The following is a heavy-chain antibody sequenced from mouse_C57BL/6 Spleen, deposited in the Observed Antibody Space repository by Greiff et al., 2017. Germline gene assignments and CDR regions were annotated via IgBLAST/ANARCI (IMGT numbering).Heavy chain of an antibody. CDR1: GFSLTSYG. Sequence: VQRVESGPGLVQPSQSLSITCTVSGFSLTSYGVHWVRQPPGKGLEWLGVIWSGGSTDYNAAFISRLSISKDNSKSQVFFKMNSLQADETAIYXCAKKGGNYAMDYWGQGTSVTVSS. D-gene: IGHD1-1*01. CDR2: IWSGGST. V-gene: IGHV2-4*01. J-gene: IGHJ4*01. CDR3: AKKGGNYAMDY.